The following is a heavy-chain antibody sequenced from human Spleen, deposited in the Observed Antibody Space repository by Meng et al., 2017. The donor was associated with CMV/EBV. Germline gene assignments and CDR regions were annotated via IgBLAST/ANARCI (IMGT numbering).Heavy chain of an antibody. V-gene: IGHV4-39*07. CDR1: GAPIDDSSYY. CDR2: IYYRRTT. Sequence: SGAPIDDSSYYWAWIRQPPGKGLEWVGSIYYRRTTYHTSALRGRATISVDPSKNQFSLKVTSVTAADTAVYYCARELSSPYNWFDPWGQGTLVTVSS. CDR3: ARELSSPYNWFDP. J-gene: IGHJ5*02. D-gene: IGHD2-2*01.